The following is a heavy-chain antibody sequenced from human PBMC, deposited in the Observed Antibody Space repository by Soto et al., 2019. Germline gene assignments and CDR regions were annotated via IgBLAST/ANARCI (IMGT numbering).Heavy chain of an antibody. CDR3: ASFGEYGFDC. Sequence: GGSLRLSCAASGFTFSSYSMNCVRQAPGKGLEWVSSIRSSSSYIYYADSVKGRFTISRDNAKNSLYLQMNSLRAEDTAVYYCASFGEYGFDCWGQGTLVTVSS. V-gene: IGHV3-21*01. CDR1: GFTFSSYS. CDR2: IRSSSSYI. J-gene: IGHJ4*02. D-gene: IGHD4-17*01.